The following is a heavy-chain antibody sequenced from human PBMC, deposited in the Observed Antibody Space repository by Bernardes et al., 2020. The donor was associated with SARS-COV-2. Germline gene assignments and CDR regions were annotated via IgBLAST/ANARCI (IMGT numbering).Heavy chain of an antibody. J-gene: IGHJ4*02. CDR3: ASQSAVVPAAIFDY. CDR2: IWYDGSNK. V-gene: IGHV3-33*01. Sequence: GSRRPSYTASGFTSSSYVMPCARQARGKGLEWVAVIWYDGSNKYYADSVKGRFTISRDNSKNTLYLQMNSLRAEDTAVYYCASQSAVVPAAIFDYWGQGTLVTVSS. D-gene: IGHD2-2*01. CDR1: GFTSSSYV.